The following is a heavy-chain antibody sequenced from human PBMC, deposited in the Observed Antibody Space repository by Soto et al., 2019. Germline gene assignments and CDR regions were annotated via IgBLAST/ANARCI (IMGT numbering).Heavy chain of an antibody. V-gene: IGHV3-23*01. CDR3: AKEYTSTSKGSFDY. CDR2: ITGSGGTT. CDR1: GFTFSNHA. Sequence: EVHLLEFGGGLVQPGGSLRLSCAASGFTFSNHAMNWFRQAPGKGLEWVSGITGSGGTTFYADSVKGRFTISRDNSRNTVYLQMNSVRADDTGVYYCAKEYTSTSKGSFDYWGQGALVTVSS. D-gene: IGHD1-26*01. J-gene: IGHJ4*02.